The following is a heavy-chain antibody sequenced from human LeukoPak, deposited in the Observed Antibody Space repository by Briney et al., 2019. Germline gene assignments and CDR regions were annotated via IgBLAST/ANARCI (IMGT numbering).Heavy chain of an antibody. CDR2: ISWGGGST. CDR1: GFTFDDYA. J-gene: IGHJ6*04. Sequence: GGSLRLSCAASGFTFDDYAMHWVRQAPGKGLEWVSLISWGGGSTYYAGSVKGRFTISRDNSKNSLYLQMNSLRAEDTALYYCAKDILGSYQSYGMDVWGKGTTVTVSS. V-gene: IGHV3-43D*04. CDR3: AKDILGSYQSYGMDV. D-gene: IGHD2-15*01.